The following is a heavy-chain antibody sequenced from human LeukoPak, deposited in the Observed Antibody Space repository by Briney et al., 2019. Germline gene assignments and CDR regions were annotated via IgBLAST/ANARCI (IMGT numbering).Heavy chain of an antibody. CDR3: ARVGGYDADY. CDR2: INHSGST. D-gene: IGHD5-12*01. Sequence: SETLSLTCAVYGGSFSGYYWSWIRQPPEKGLEWIGEINHSGSTNYNPSLKSRVTISVDTSKNQFSLKLSSVTAADTAVYYCARVGGYDADYWGQGTLVTVSS. CDR1: GGSFSGYY. V-gene: IGHV4-34*01. J-gene: IGHJ4*02.